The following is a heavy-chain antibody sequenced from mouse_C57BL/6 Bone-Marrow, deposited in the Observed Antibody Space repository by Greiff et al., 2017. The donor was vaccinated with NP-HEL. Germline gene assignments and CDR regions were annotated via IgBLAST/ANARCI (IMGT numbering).Heavy chain of an antibody. CDR1: GYTFTSYG. D-gene: IGHD2-3*01. J-gene: IGHJ1*03. CDR2: IYPRSGNT. Sequence: QVQLQQSGAELARPGASVKLSCKASGYTFTSYGISWVKQRTGQGLEWIGEIYPRSGNTYYNEKFKGKATLTADKSSSTAYMELRSLTSEDSAVYFCARPRWLLRSYWYFDVWGTGTTVTVSS. V-gene: IGHV1-81*01. CDR3: ARPRWLLRSYWYFDV.